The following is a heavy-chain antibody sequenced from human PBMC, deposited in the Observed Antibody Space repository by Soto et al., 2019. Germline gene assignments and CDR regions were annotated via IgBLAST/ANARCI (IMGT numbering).Heavy chain of an antibody. V-gene: IGHV1-3*01. Sequence: QVQLVPSGAEMKKPGASVRVSCKASGYIFANYAMQWVRQAPGQGLEWMGYINPGNGNTKYSQKFQGRLTISTDTSANTVYMDLRSLTSTDTAIYYCARVGINFSGTGDTWFDPWGQGTQITFSS. CDR2: INPGNGNT. CDR3: ARVGINFSGTGDTWFDP. D-gene: IGHD3-10*01. J-gene: IGHJ5*02. CDR1: GYIFANYA.